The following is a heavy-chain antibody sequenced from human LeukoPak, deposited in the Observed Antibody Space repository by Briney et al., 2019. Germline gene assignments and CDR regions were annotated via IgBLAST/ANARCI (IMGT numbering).Heavy chain of an antibody. Sequence: GGSLRLSCAASGFTFSSYAMHWVRQAPGKGLEYVSAISSKGGSTYYANSVKGRFTISRDNSKNTLYLQMGSLRAEDMAVYYCARAASRVGSSSLGYWGQGTLVTVSS. CDR1: GFTFSSYA. V-gene: IGHV3-64*01. J-gene: IGHJ4*02. D-gene: IGHD6-13*01. CDR2: ISSKGGST. CDR3: ARAASRVGSSSLGY.